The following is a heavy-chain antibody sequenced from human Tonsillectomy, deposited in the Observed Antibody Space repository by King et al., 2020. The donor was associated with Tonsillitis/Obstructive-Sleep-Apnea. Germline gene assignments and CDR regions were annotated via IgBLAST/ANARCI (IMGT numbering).Heavy chain of an antibody. J-gene: IGHJ5*02. CDR2: IIPILGIA. CDR3: ARDGGREKAGWFDP. V-gene: IGHV1-69*04. CDR1: GGTFSSYA. Sequence: QLVQSGAEVKKPGSSVKVSCKASGGTFSSYAISWVRQAPGQGLEWMGRIIPILGIANYAQKFQGRVTITADKSTSTAYMELSSLRSEDTAVYYCARDGGREKAGWFDPWGQGTLVTVSS. D-gene: IGHD3-16*01.